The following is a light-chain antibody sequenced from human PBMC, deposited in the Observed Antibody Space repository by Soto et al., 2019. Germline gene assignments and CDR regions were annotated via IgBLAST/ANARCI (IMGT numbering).Light chain of an antibody. CDR2: STS. V-gene: IGLV7-43*01. J-gene: IGLJ2*01. CDR1: TGAVTSGHY. CDR3: LLFYGGAQLV. Sequence: QAVGTQEPSLTVSPGGTVTLTCASNTGAVTSGHYPNWFQQKPGQAPRALIYSTSTKYSWTPARFSGSLLGGKAALTLSGVQPEDEAEYHCLLFYGGAQLVFGGGTKLTVL.